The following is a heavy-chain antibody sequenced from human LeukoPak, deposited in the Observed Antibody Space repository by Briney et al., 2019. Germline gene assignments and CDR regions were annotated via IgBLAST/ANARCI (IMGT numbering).Heavy chain of an antibody. CDR3: ASSKHHYDSSGYYPFDY. CDR2: ISAYNGNT. D-gene: IGHD3-22*01. V-gene: IGHV1-18*01. CDR1: GYTFTSYG. J-gene: IGHJ4*02. Sequence: ASVKVSCKASGYTFTSYGISWVRQAPGQGLEWMGWISAYNGNTNYAQKLQGRVTMTTDTSTSTAYMELRSLRSDDTAVYYCASSKHHYDSSGYYPFDYWGQGTLVTVSS.